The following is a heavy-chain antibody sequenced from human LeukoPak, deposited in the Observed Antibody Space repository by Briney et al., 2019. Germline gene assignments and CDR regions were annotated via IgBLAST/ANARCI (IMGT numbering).Heavy chain of an antibody. V-gene: IGHV3-21*01. CDR3: ARDAPLLYYDILTGYTTEFDY. D-gene: IGHD3-9*01. Sequence: GGSLRLSCAASGFTFSSYSMNWVRQAPGKGLEWVPSISSSSSYIYYADSVKGRFTISRDNAKNSLYLQMNSLRAEDTAVYYCARDAPLLYYDILTGYTTEFDYWGQGTLVTVSS. CDR2: ISSSSSYI. J-gene: IGHJ4*02. CDR1: GFTFSSYS.